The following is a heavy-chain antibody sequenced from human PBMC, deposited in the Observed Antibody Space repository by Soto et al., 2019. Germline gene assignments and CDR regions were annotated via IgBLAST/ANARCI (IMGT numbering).Heavy chain of an antibody. Sequence: ASVKVSCKASGYTFTNYGINWLRPSPAQGLEWMGWISAYNGNTNYAQKLQGRVTMTTDTSTSTVYMELRRLRSDDTAVYYCARDYGYYSDSVISIYDSWGQGTQVTVSS. D-gene: IGHD3-10*01. CDR2: ISAYNGNT. J-gene: IGHJ4*02. V-gene: IGHV1-18*01. CDR3: ARDYGYYSDSVISIYDS. CDR1: GYTFTNYG.